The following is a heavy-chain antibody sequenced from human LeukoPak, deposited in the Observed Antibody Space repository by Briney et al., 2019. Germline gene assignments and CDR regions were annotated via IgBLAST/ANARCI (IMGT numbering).Heavy chain of an antibody. J-gene: IGHJ5*02. Sequence: GASVKVSCKASGYTFTRYYMHWVRQAPGQGLEWMGWINPNSGGTNYAQKFHGRVTMTRDTSISTAYMELSRLRSDDTAVYYCARDSSSRKNNWFDPWGQGTLVTVSS. CDR1: GYTFTRYY. D-gene: IGHD6-13*01. V-gene: IGHV1-2*02. CDR3: ARDSSSRKNNWFDP. CDR2: INPNSGGT.